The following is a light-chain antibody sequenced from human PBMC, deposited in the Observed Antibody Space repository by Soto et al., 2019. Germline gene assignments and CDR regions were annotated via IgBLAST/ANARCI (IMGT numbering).Light chain of an antibody. V-gene: IGLV4-69*01. J-gene: IGLJ3*02. CDR1: SGHSSYT. CDR2: LNSDGSH. Sequence: QPVLTQSPSASASLGASVKLTCTLSSGHSSYTIAWHQQQPEKGPRFLMKLNSDGSHNRGDGIPDRFSGSSSGAERYLTISSLQSEDEADYYCQTWVTGFWVFGGGTKLTVL. CDR3: QTWVTGFWV.